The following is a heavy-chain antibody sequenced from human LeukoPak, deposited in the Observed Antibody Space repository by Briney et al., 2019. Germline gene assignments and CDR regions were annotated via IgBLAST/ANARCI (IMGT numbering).Heavy chain of an antibody. J-gene: IGHJ6*02. CDR3: ARDLMTYYYDSSGHLDV. V-gene: IGHV4-39*07. CDR2: IYYSGST. Sequence: PSETLSLTCTVSGVSISSSSYYWGWIRQPPGKGLEWIGSIYYSGSTYYNPSLKSRVTISVDTSKNQFSLKLSSVTAADAAVYYCARDLMTYYYDSSGHLDVWGQGTTVTVSS. CDR1: GVSISSSSYY. D-gene: IGHD3-22*01.